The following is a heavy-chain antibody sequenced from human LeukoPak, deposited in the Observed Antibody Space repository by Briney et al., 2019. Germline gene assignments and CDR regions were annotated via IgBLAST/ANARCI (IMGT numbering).Heavy chain of an antibody. J-gene: IGHJ5*02. Sequence: SETLSLTCTVSGGSISSNTYYWGWIRQPPGKGLEWIGYIYYSGSTNYNPSLKSRATISVDTSKNQFSLKLSSVTAADTAVYYCARGPILLWFGEFNNWFDPWGQGTLVTVSS. CDR2: IYYSGST. V-gene: IGHV4-61*05. CDR3: ARGPILLWFGEFNNWFDP. D-gene: IGHD3-10*01. CDR1: GGSISSNTYY.